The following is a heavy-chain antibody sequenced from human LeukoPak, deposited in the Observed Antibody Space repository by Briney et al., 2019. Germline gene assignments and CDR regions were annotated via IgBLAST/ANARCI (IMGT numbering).Heavy chain of an antibody. D-gene: IGHD3-9*01. J-gene: IGHJ4*02. V-gene: IGHV3-15*01. CDR3: TTEMGLNYDIPY. CDR1: GFTFSNAW. Sequence: SGGSLRLSCAAAGFTFSNAWMSWVRQAPGEGREWVGRIKSKTDGGTTDYAAPVKGRFTVSRDDSKNTLYLQMNSLKNEDTAVYYCTTEMGLNYDIPYWGQGTLVTVSS. CDR2: IKSKTDGGTT.